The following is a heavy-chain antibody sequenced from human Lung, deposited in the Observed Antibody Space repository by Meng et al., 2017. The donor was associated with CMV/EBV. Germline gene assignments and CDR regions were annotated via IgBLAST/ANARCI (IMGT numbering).Heavy chain of an antibody. V-gene: IGHV7-4-1*02. CDR2: IDPNTGNP. J-gene: IGHJ4*02. CDR3: ARDSPLDGYSLLDY. Sequence: QVQLVQSGYELKKPGASVKVSCKASGYTFPSYAMNWVRQAPGQGPDWMGWIDPNTGNPTYDQGFTGRFVFSLDTSVSTAYLQINSLRADDTAVYYCARDSPLDGYSLLDYWGQGTLVTASS. CDR1: GYTFPSYA. D-gene: IGHD5-24*01.